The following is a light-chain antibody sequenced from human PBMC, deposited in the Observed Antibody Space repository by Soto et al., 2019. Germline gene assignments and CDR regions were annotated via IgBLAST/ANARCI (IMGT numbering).Light chain of an antibody. CDR2: GAS. CDR3: QQSFTTPWT. V-gene: IGKV1-39*01. J-gene: IGKJ1*01. CDR1: HSISFH. Sequence: DIQMTQSPSSLSASVGDRVTITCRASHSISFHLNWYQQKPGKAPRFLMYGASFLQSGVPSRFSGSGSGTEFTLTILSLQPEDFATYYCQQSFTTPWTFGQGTKVDMK.